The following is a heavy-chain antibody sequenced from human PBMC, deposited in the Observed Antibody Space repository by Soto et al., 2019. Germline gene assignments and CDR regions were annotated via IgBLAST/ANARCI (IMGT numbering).Heavy chain of an antibody. CDR2: IYPDDSET. CDR3: ARHLNSGRGKNYYHGMDV. V-gene: IGHV5-51*01. CDR1: GYNFATSW. J-gene: IGHJ6*02. D-gene: IGHD6-19*01. Sequence: PGESLKISCKASGYNFATSWIGWVRQMPGKGLEWIGIIYPDDSETKYSPSFQGQVTISADKSIRSAYLQWSSLKASDTAMYYCARHLNSGRGKNYYHGMDVWGQGTTVTVSS.